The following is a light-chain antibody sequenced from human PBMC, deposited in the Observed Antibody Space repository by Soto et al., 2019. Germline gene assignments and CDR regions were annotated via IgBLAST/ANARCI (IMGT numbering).Light chain of an antibody. CDR1: QSVSSSY. Sequence: EIVLMQSPGTLSLSPGERATLSCRASQSVSSSYLAWYQQKPGQAPRLLIYGASTRATGIPASFIGNGSGTEFTLTASSLQPEDFAVYYCQQYNNWPFTFGPGTKVDI. CDR2: GAS. V-gene: IGKV3-15*01. CDR3: QQYNNWPFT. J-gene: IGKJ3*01.